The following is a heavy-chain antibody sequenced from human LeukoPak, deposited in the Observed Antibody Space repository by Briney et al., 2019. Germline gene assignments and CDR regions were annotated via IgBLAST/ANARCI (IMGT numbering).Heavy chain of an antibody. CDR3: ARTQGTWELSNDAFDI. CDR2: INPNSGGT. V-gene: IGHV1-2*06. Sequence: GASVKVSCKASGYTLTDYYMHWVRQAPGQGLEWMGRINPNSGGTNYAQKFQGRVTMTRDTSISTVYMELSRLRSDDTAVYYCARTQGTWELSNDAFDIWGQGTMVTVSS. J-gene: IGHJ3*02. CDR1: GYTLTDYY. D-gene: IGHD1-26*01.